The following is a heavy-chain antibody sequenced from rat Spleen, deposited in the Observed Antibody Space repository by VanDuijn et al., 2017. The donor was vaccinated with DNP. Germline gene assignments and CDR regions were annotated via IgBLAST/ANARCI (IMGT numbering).Heavy chain of an antibody. J-gene: IGHJ2*01. CDR2: MSSGGST. CDR3: AVLGRYY. CDR1: GFSLTSYT. Sequence: QVQLKESGPGLVQPSETLSLTCTVSGFSLTSYTVGWVRQPQGKGLECIAAMSSGGSTYYNSALKSRLSISRDTSKSQVFLKMNSVQTEDTAMYFCAVLGRYYWGHGVMVPVS. V-gene: IGHV2-6*01.